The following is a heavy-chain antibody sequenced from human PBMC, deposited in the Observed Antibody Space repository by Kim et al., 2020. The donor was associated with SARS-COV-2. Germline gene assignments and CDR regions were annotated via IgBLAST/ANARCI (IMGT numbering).Heavy chain of an antibody. CDR3: ARDGVTVVRGIIAYYFDY. Sequence: RRFTISRDNSKHTLYLQMNSLRAEDTAVYYCARDGVTVVRGIIAYYFDYWGQGTLVTVSS. J-gene: IGHJ4*02. V-gene: IGHV3-30*07. D-gene: IGHD3-10*01.